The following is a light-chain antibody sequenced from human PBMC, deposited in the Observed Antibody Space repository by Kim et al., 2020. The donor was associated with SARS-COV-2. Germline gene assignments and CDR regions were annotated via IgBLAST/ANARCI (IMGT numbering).Light chain of an antibody. Sequence: DIVMAQSPLSLPVTPGEPASISCRSSQSLLHSNGYNYLDWYLQKPGQSPQLLIYLGSNRASGVPDRFSGSGSGTDFTLKISRVEAADVGVYYCMQALQTPWPFGHGTKVDIK. J-gene: IGKJ1*01. CDR1: QSLLHSNGYNY. CDR3: MQALQTPWP. V-gene: IGKV2-28*01. CDR2: LGS.